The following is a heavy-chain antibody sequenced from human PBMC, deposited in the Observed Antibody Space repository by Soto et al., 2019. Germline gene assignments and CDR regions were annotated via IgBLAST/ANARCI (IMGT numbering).Heavy chain of an antibody. CDR3: ARESGGATATLDYYYFYMDV. J-gene: IGHJ6*03. CDR1: GYRFSDYY. CDR2: MNPNSGVT. D-gene: IGHD5-12*01. V-gene: IGHV1-2*02. Sequence: QVQLVQSGAEVKKPGASVTVSCKASGYRFSDYYLHWVRQAPGQGPEWMGWMNPNSGVTKYAQKFKGRVTMTRGTSVRTAFMELNWLKSDDTAVYYCARESGGATATLDYYYFYMDVWGIGTTVTVSS.